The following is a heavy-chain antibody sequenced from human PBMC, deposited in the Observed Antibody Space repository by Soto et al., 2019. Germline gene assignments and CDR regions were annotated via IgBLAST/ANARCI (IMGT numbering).Heavy chain of an antibody. J-gene: IGHJ6*02. D-gene: IGHD2-15*01. Sequence: QVQLQQWGAGLLKPSETLSLTCAVYGGSFSGYYWSWIRQPPGKGLEWIGEINHSGSTNYNPSLKSRVTISVDTFKNQFSLKLSSVTAADTAVYYCARGGYCSGGSCYFYYGMDVWGQGTTVTVSS. CDR2: INHSGST. CDR1: GGSFSGYY. V-gene: IGHV4-34*01. CDR3: ARGGYCSGGSCYFYYGMDV.